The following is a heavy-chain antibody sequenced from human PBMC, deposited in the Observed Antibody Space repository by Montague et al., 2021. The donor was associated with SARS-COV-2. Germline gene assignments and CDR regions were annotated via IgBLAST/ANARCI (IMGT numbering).Heavy chain of an antibody. CDR2: IYHSGST. CDR3: ARQIQQVVLSPAKLTNWFDP. CDR1: GASITSSNW. J-gene: IGHJ5*02. D-gene: IGHD2-15*01. V-gene: IGHV4-4*02. Sequence: SETLSLTCTVSGASITSSNWWDWVRQPPGKGLEWIGQIYHSGSTNYNPSLKSRLTLSLDKSKNQFSLSLSSVTAADTAVYYCARQIQQVVLSPAKLTNWFDPWGLGPWSPSPQ.